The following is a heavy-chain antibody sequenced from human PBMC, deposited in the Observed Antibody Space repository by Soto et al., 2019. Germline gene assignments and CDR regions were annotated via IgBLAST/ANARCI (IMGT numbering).Heavy chain of an antibody. J-gene: IGHJ4*02. V-gene: IGHV3-74*01. CDR2: INSDGSTT. CDR3: ATRLPNC. CDR1: GFTFSSYW. Sequence: EVQLVESGGGLVQPGGSLRLSCAASGFTFSSYWMHWVRQAPGKGLVWVSRINSDGSTTSYADSVKSRFTISRDNARKPLYLQLNSLRAEETAVYYCATRLPNCWGQGILVTVSS.